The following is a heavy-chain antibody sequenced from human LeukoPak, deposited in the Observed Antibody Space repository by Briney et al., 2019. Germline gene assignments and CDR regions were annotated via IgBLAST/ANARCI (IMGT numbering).Heavy chain of an antibody. CDR1: GYTFTSYG. Sequence: ASVKVSCKASGYTFTSYGISWVRQAPGQGLEWMGWMNPNSGNTGYAQKFQGRVTMTRNTSISTAYMELSSLRSEDTAVYYCARAYSGRAKTYYYGFWGQGTMVTVSS. CDR3: ARAYSGRAKTYYYGF. V-gene: IGHV1-8*02. D-gene: IGHD3-10*01. J-gene: IGHJ3*01. CDR2: MNPNSGNT.